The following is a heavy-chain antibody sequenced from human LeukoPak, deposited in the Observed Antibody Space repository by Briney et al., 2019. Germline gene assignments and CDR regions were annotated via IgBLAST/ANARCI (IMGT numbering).Heavy chain of an antibody. Sequence: PGRSLRLSCAASGFTFSSYAMHWVRQAPGKGLEWVAVISYDGSNKYYADSVKGRFTISRDNSKNTLYLQMNSLRAEDTAVYYCARAGYQIDYWGQGTLVTVSS. CDR2: ISYDGSNK. V-gene: IGHV3-30-3*01. CDR1: GFTFSSYA. CDR3: ARAGYQIDY. J-gene: IGHJ4*02. D-gene: IGHD3-16*02.